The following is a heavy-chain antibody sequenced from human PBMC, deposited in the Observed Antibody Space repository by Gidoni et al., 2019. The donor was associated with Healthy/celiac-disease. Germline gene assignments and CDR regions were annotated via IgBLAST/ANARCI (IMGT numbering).Heavy chain of an antibody. V-gene: IGHV3-15*01. J-gene: IGHJ4*02. CDR3: TTTYYYASYYFDY. D-gene: IGHD3-10*01. Sequence: EVQLVESGGGLVKPGGSLRLSCAASGFTFSNAWMSWVRQAPGKGLEWVGRIKSKTDGGTTDYAAPVKGRFTISRDDSKNTLYLQMNSLKTEDTAVYYCTTTYYYASYYFDYWGQGTLVTVSS. CDR1: GFTFSNAW. CDR2: IKSKTDGGTT.